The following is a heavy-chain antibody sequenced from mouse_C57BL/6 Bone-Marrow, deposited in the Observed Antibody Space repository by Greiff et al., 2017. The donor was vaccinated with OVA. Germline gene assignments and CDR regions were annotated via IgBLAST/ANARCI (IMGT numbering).Heavy chain of an antibody. CDR3: ARKAQATDYAMDY. D-gene: IGHD3-2*02. CDR2: IYPGSGST. CDR1: GYTFTSYW. V-gene: IGHV1-55*01. Sequence: VQLQQPGAELVKPGASVKMSCKASGYTFTSYWITWVKQRPGQGLEWIGDIYPGSGSTNYNEKFKSKATLTVDTSSSTAYMQLSSLTSEDSAVYYCARKAQATDYAMDYWGQGTSVTVSS. J-gene: IGHJ4*01.